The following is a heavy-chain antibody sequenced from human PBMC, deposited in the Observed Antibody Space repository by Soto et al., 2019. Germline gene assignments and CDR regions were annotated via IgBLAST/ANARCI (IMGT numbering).Heavy chain of an antibody. D-gene: IGHD2-15*01. J-gene: IGHJ6*02. CDR1: AFSFSHYA. CDR3: ARAGYCSGGRCYSPYYYYYGMDV. V-gene: IGHV3-30-3*01. Sequence: GGSLRLSCGASAFSFSHYAMHWVRQAPGKGLECVAVISYDGNIKRYADSVKGRFTISRDNSENTLYLQMNSLSPEDTAVYYCARAGYCSGGRCYSPYYYYYGMDVWGQGTTVTVSS. CDR2: ISYDGNIK.